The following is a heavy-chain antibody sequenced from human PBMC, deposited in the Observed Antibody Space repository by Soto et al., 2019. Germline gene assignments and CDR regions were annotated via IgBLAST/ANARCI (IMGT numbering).Heavy chain of an antibody. D-gene: IGHD2-15*01. J-gene: IGHJ6*02. CDR1: AFSFSHYA. CDR3: ARAGYCSGGRCYSPYYYYYGMDV. V-gene: IGHV3-30-3*01. Sequence: GGSLRLSCGASAFSFSHYAMHWVRQAPGKGLECVAVISYDGNIKRYADSVKGRFTISRDNSENTLYLQMNSLSPEDTAVYYCARAGYCSGGRCYSPYYYYYGMDVWGQGTTVTVSS. CDR2: ISYDGNIK.